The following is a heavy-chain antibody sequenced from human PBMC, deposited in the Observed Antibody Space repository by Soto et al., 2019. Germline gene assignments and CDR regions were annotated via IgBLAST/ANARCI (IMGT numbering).Heavy chain of an antibody. D-gene: IGHD6-6*01. Sequence: SGPTLVNPTQTLTLTCTFSGFSLSTSGVGVGWIRQPPGKALEWLAVIYWDDSKRYSPSLKSRLTINKDTSKNQVVLTMSNMAPVDTATYYCAHYPQASSLFDYWGQGTLVTVSS. V-gene: IGHV2-5*02. CDR1: GFSLSTSGVG. CDR3: AHYPQASSLFDY. CDR2: IYWDDSK. J-gene: IGHJ4*02.